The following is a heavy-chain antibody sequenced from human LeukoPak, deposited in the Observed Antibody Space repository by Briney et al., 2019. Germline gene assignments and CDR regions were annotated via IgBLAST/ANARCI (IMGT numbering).Heavy chain of an antibody. V-gene: IGHV1-46*01. Sequence: ASVKVSCKASGYTFTSYYMHWVRQAPGQGLEWMGIINPSGGSTSYAQKFQGRVTMTRDTSTSTVYMELSSLRSEDTAVYYCARDQSPDILTGYSPPYYFDYWGQGTLVTVSS. J-gene: IGHJ4*02. D-gene: IGHD3-9*01. CDR3: ARDQSPDILTGYSPPYYFDY. CDR1: GYTFTSYY. CDR2: INPSGGST.